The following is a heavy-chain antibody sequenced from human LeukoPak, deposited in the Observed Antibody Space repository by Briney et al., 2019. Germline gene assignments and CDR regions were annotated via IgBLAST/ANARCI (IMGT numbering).Heavy chain of an antibody. CDR2: INPNSGGT. CDR3: ARDGNEAVAGTGWFDP. CDR1: GYTFTGYY. Sequence: ASVKVSCKASGYTFTGYYMHWVRQAPGQGLEWMGWINPNSGGTNYAQKFQGRVTMTRDTSISTAYMELSRLRSDDTAVYYCARDGNEAVAGTGWFDPWGQGTLVTVSS. V-gene: IGHV1-2*02. D-gene: IGHD6-19*01. J-gene: IGHJ5*02.